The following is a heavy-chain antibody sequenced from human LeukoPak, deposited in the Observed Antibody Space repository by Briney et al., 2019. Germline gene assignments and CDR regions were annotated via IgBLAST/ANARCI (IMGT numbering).Heavy chain of an antibody. Sequence: GGSLRLSCSASGFTVSSHYVGWVRQAPGKGLEWVSVIYSGGSTYYADSVKGRFTISRDNSKNTLYLQMNSLRTEDTAVYYCAKTHDYWGQGTLVTVSS. CDR1: GFTVSSHY. CDR2: IYSGGST. CDR3: AKTHDY. J-gene: IGHJ4*02. V-gene: IGHV3-66*02.